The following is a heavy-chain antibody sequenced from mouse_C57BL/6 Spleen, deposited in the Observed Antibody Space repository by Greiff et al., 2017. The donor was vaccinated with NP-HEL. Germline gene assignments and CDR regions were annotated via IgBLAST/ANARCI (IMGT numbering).Heavy chain of an antibody. CDR2: IYPGDGDT. V-gene: IGHV1-80*01. CDR3: ARRGNWYFDV. Sequence: QVTLKESGAELVKPGASVKISCKASGYAFSSYWMNWVKQRPGKGLEWIGQIYPGDGDTNYNGKFKGKATLTADKSSSTAYMQLSSLTSEDSAVYFCARRGNWYFDVWGTGTTVTVSS. J-gene: IGHJ1*03. CDR1: GYAFSSYW.